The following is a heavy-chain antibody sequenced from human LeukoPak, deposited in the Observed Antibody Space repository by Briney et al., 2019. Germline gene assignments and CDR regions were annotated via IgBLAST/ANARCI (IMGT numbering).Heavy chain of an antibody. Sequence: SQTLSLTCVVSGDSVSSKNGAWNWIRQSPSRGLEWLGRTYYRSKWYNDYAESMDGRMTISQDTSKNQYSLHLNSVTPDDTAVYYCARDFGTTGWHTFGYWGQGTLVTVSS. V-gene: IGHV6-1*01. J-gene: IGHJ4*02. CDR3: ARDFGTTGWHTFGY. D-gene: IGHD6-19*01. CDR2: TYYRSKWYN. CDR1: GDSVSSKNGA.